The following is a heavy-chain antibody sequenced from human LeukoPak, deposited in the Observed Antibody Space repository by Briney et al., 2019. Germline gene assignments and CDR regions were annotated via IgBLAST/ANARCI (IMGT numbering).Heavy chain of an antibody. Sequence: SETLSLTCTVSGGSISNYYWSWIRQPPGKGLERIAYIYYSGSTNYNPSLKSRVTISVDTSKNQFSLKLSSVTAADTAVYYCARQESGSGNYLSYFDYWGQGTLVTVSS. D-gene: IGHD3-10*01. V-gene: IGHV4-59*08. CDR2: IYYSGST. J-gene: IGHJ4*02. CDR3: ARQESGSGNYLSYFDY. CDR1: GGSISNYY.